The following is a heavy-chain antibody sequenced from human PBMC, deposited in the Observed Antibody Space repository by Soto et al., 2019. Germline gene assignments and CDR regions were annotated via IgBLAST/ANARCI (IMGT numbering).Heavy chain of an antibody. CDR3: ARWSRYGYNFGYYFDY. Sequence: GGSLRLSCAASGFTFSSYSMNWVRQAPGKGLEWVSYISSSSSTIYYADSVKGRFTISRDNAKNSLYLQMNSLRDEDTAVYYCARWSRYGYNFGYYFDYWGQGTLVTVSS. J-gene: IGHJ4*02. V-gene: IGHV3-48*02. CDR2: ISSSSSTI. CDR1: GFTFSSYS. D-gene: IGHD5-12*01.